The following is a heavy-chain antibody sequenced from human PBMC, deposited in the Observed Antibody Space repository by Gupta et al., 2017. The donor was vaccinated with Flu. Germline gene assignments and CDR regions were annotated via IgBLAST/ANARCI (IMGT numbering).Heavy chain of an antibody. CDR2: IWHDGNKK. Sequence: HWVRQAPGKGLEWVAFIWHDGNKKYYADSVKGRFTISRDNSKNTVYLQMDSLRGEDSAVYYCAREFLAVSDCGADCYSFDPWGQGTLVTVSS. V-gene: IGHV3-33*01. D-gene: IGHD2-21*02. J-gene: IGHJ5*02. CDR3: AREFLAVSDCGADCYSFDP.